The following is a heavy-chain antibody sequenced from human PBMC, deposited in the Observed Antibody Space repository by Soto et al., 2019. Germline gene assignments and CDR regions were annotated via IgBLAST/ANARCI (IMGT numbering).Heavy chain of an antibody. J-gene: IGHJ6*02. CDR2: ISGSSNII. CDR1: GFTLSPYS. Sequence: TGGSLRLSCAASGFTLSPYSMNWVRQAPRKGLEWISYISGSSNIINYADSVKGRFTISRDNTKNSLYLQMNSLRDEDTAVYYCARGFDLQYGMDVWGQGTTVTVSS. D-gene: IGHD3-10*01. V-gene: IGHV3-48*02. CDR3: ARGFDLQYGMDV.